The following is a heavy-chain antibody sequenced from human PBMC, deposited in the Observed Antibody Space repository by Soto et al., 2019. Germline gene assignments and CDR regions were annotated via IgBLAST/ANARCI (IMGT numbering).Heavy chain of an antibody. D-gene: IGHD6-13*01. V-gene: IGHV3-48*03. CDR3: AREDSSWPFFDY. J-gene: IGHJ4*02. CDR2: ISTSGNTI. CDR1: GFTFSGYE. Sequence: HPXGSLRLSCSASGFTFSGYEMNWVRQAPGKGLEWISYISTSGNTIYYADSVKGRFTISRDNARNSLYLQMNSLRAEDTSVYYCAREDSSWPFFDYWGQGTPVTVYS.